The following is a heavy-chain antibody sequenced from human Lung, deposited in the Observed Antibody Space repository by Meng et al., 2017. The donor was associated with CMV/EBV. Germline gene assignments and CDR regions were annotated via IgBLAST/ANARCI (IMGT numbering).Heavy chain of an antibody. CDR2: INQDGSEK. CDR1: GFTFSSYW. Sequence: GGSLRLSCAASGFTFSSYWMSWVRQAPGKGLEWVANINQDGSEKYYADSVEGRFTISRDNAKDSLYLQMNALRAEDTAVYYCARRPWGLDVWGQGTRVTVSS. CDR3: ARRPWGLDV. J-gene: IGHJ6*02. V-gene: IGHV3-7*01.